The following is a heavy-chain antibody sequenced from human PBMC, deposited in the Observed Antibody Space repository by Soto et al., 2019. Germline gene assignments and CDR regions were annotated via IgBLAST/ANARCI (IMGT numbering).Heavy chain of an antibody. CDR1: GGSISSGGYY. Sequence: QLQLQESGPGLVKPSQTLSLTCTVSGGSISSGGYYWSWIRQHPGKGLEWIGYIYYSGRTYYNPSLKRRVTISVDTSKNQFSLKLSSVTAADTAVYYCARIAAAFRFDPWGQGTLVTVSS. CDR3: ARIAAAFRFDP. V-gene: IGHV4-31*03. D-gene: IGHD6-13*01. CDR2: IYYSGRT. J-gene: IGHJ5*02.